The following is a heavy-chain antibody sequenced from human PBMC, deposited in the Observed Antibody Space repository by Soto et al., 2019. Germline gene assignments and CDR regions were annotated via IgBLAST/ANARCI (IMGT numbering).Heavy chain of an antibody. J-gene: IGHJ5*02. V-gene: IGHV4-31*03. Sequence: QLQESGPGLVKPSQTLSLTCTVSGGSISSDYYWSWIRQQPGKGLEWIGYIYYSGSTYYNPSLKSRLIMSVDTSKNQFSLKLSYVTAADTAVYYCARDPQYSSGWSRFDPWGQGTLVTVSS. CDR1: GGSISSDYY. CDR2: IYYSGST. D-gene: IGHD6-19*01. CDR3: ARDPQYSSGWSRFDP.